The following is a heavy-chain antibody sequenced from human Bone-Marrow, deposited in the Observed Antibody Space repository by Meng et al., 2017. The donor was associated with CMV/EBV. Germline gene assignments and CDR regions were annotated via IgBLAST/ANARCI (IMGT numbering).Heavy chain of an antibody. D-gene: IGHD5-18*01. V-gene: IGHV1-46*01. CDR2: INPSGGST. Sequence: ASVKVSCKASGYTFTSYYMHWVRQAPGQGLEWMGIINPSGGSTSYAQKFQGRVTMTRDTSTSTVYMELSSLRSEDTAVYYGARPDTAMVSFTVMDVWGQGTTVTVSS. CDR3: ARPDTAMVSFTVMDV. CDR1: GYTFTSYY. J-gene: IGHJ6*02.